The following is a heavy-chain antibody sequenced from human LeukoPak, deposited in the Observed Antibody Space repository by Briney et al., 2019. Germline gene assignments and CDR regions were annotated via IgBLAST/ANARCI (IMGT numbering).Heavy chain of an antibody. J-gene: IGHJ4*02. CDR1: GDSISSGGYS. D-gene: IGHD5/OR15-5a*01. CDR2: IYHSGST. Sequence: PSETLSLTCAVSGDSISSGGYSWSWIRQAPGKGLEWIGYIYHSGSTHYNPSLKSRVTISVDKSKNQFSLKLSSVTAADTAVYYCVRGTLNLYVHWGQGTLVTVSS. CDR3: VRGTLNLYVH. V-gene: IGHV4-30-2*01.